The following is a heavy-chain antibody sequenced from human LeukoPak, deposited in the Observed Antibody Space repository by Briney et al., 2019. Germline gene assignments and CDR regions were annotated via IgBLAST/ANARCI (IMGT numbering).Heavy chain of an antibody. J-gene: IGHJ1*01. D-gene: IGHD1-26*01. CDR2: IKSKTDGGTT. Sequence: GGSLRLSCAASGFTFSNAWMSWVRQAPGKGLEWVGRIKSKTDGGTTDYAAPVKGRFTISRDDSKNTLYLQMNSLKTEDTAVYYCTTDPDRWRIVGYGFQHWGQGTLVTVSS. V-gene: IGHV3-15*01. CDR3: TTDPDRWRIVGYGFQH. CDR1: GFTFSNAW.